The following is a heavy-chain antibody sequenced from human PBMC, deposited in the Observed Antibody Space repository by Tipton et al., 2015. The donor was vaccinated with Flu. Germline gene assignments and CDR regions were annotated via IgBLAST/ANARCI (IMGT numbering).Heavy chain of an antibody. V-gene: IGHV3-7*04. CDR3: VRAIAASGSF. J-gene: IGHJ4*02. CDR2: IKPDGSET. Sequence: SLRLSFAASGFTFSTYWMTWIRQAPGKGLEWVAVIKPDGSETHYLGSVKGRFTLSRDNAKNSVSLQMSNLRVEDTAVYYCVRAIAASGSFWGQGTLVTVSS. D-gene: IGHD3-10*01. CDR1: GFTFSTYW.